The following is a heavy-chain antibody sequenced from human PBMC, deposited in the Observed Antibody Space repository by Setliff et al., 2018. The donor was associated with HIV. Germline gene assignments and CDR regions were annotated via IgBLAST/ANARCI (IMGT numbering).Heavy chain of an antibody. D-gene: IGHD6-6*01. V-gene: IGHV1-24*01. J-gene: IGHJ4*02. CDR3: ARDEPKNTEAAPAY. CDR1: AYTLTDLS. Sequence: ASVKVSCKVSAYTLTDLSIHWVRQAPGKGLEWMGGFDPEDGETVYAQKFQGRVTMTEDTSTDTAYMELSSLRSEDTAVYYCARDEPKNTEAAPAYWGQGTLVTVSS. CDR2: FDPEDGET.